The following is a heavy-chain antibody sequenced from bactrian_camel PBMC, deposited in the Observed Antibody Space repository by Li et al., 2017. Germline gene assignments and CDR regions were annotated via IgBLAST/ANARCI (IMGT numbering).Heavy chain of an antibody. CDR2: IDRDGQI. D-gene: IGHD5*01. J-gene: IGHJ4*01. V-gene: IGHV3S53*01. CDR1: GDTSKTTV. Sequence: HVQLVESGGGSVQAGGSLNLSCVVFGDTSKTTVFGWFRQIPGEAREGLAAIDRDGQITYADSVKGRFTISRDNAKNIIYLQMNSLKPEDTAMYYCAADSPTARADVRTLYPNYLGQGTQVTVS. CDR3: AADSPTARADVRTLYPNY.